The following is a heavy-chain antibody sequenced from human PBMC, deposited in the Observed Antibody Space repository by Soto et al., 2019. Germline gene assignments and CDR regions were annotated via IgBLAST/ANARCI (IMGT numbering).Heavy chain of an antibody. CDR3: ARDRPSSSWSGYYYYYGMDV. D-gene: IGHD6-13*01. J-gene: IGHJ6*02. V-gene: IGHV1-18*01. CDR1: GYTFTSYG. Sequence: QVQLVQSGAEVKKPGASVKVSCKASGYTFTSYGISWVRQAPGQGLEWMGWISAYNGNTNYAQKLQGRVTMTTDTSTSTADMELRSLRSDDTAVYYCARDRPSSSWSGYYYYYGMDVWGQGTTVTVSS. CDR2: ISAYNGNT.